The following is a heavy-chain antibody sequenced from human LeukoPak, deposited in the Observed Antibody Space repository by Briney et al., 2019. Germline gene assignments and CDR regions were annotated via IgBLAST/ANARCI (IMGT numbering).Heavy chain of an antibody. J-gene: IGHJ4*02. CDR3: AKSYYYDSSGYYCRY. CDR1: GFTFSSYG. CDR2: ISYDGSKK. V-gene: IGHV3-30*18. D-gene: IGHD3-22*01. Sequence: GRSLRLSCAASGFTFSSYGMHWVRQAPGKGLEWVAAISYDGSKKYYADSVMGRFIISRDNSKNTLCLQMNSLRAEDTAVYYCAKSYYYDSSGYYCRYWGQGTLVTVSS.